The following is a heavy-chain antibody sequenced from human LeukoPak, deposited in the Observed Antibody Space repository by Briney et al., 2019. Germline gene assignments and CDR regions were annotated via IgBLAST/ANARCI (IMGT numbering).Heavy chain of an antibody. D-gene: IGHD5-18*01. J-gene: IGHJ4*02. CDR3: ARGTVATAMVYYFDY. V-gene: IGHV1-69*05. CDR1: GGTFSSYA. Sequence: GASVKVSCKASGGTFSSYAISWVRQAPGQGLEWMGGIIPIFGTANYAQKFQGRVTITTDESTSTAYMELSSLRSEDTAVYYCARGTVATAMVYYFDYWAQGTLVTVSS. CDR2: IIPIFGTA.